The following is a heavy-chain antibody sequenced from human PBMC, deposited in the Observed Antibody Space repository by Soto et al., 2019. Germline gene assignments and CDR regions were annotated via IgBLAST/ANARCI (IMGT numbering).Heavy chain of an antibody. CDR3: ARLGPLGYCSGGSCYSMSDWFDP. V-gene: IGHV5-51*01. CDR1: GYSFTSYW. J-gene: IGHJ5*02. CDR2: IYPGDSDT. D-gene: IGHD2-15*01. Sequence: GESLKISCKVSGYSFTSYWIGCVRQMPGKGLEWMGIIYPGDSDTRYSPSFQGQVTISADKSISTAYLQWSSLKASDTAMYYCARLGPLGYCSGGSCYSMSDWFDPWGQGTLVTVSS.